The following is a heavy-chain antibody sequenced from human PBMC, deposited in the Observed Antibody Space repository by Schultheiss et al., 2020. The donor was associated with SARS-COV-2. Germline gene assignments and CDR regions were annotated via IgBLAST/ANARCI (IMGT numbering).Heavy chain of an antibody. Sequence: GGSLRLSCAASGFTFNSYGMHWVRQAPGKGLEWVAVIWYDENNKYYADSVKGRFTISRDNSKNTLYLQMNSLRAEDTALYYCARDPGTTSTWFDPWGQGTLVTVSS. J-gene: IGHJ5*02. CDR3: ARDPGTTSTWFDP. CDR2: IWYDENNK. CDR1: GFTFNSYG. V-gene: IGHV3-33*01. D-gene: IGHD1-7*01.